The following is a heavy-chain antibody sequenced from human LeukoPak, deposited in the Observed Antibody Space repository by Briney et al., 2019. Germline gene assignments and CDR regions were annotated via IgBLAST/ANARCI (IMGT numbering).Heavy chain of an antibody. Sequence: SETLSLTCTVSGGSMSSYYWSWIRQPPGKGLGWIGYIYNNGRTNYNPSLKSRVTISVDTSKNQFSLRLTSVTAADTAVYYCARDPGSSGYWYFDLWGRGTLVTVSS. J-gene: IGHJ2*01. CDR3: ARDPGSSGYWYFDL. V-gene: IGHV4-59*01. CDR1: GGSMSSYY. D-gene: IGHD6-19*01. CDR2: IYNNGRT.